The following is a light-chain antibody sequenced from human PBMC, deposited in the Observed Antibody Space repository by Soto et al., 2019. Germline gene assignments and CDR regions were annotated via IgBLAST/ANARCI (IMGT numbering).Light chain of an antibody. Sequence: QSVLPQPPSLSGAPGQRVTISCTGSSSNIGAGYGVNWYQHLPGTAPKLLIYGNNNRPSGVPDRFSASKSGPSASLAITGLQADDEADYYCQSYDSSLSAPYVFGTGTKVTVL. CDR3: QSYDSSLSAPYV. J-gene: IGLJ1*01. CDR1: SSNIGAGYG. V-gene: IGLV1-40*01. CDR2: GNN.